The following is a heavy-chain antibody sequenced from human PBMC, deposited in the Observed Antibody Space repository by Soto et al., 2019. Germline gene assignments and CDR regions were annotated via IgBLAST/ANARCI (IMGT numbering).Heavy chain of an antibody. D-gene: IGHD6-19*01. J-gene: IGHJ6*02. CDR2: IYYSGST. V-gene: IGHV4-59*01. CDR3: AREPGIAVAGPRGGYYYGMDV. CDR1: GGSISSYY. Sequence: SETLSLTCTVSGGSISSYYWSWIRQPPGKGLEWIGYIYYSGSTNYNPSLKSRVTISVDTSKNQFSLKLSSVTAADTAVYYCAREPGIAVAGPRGGYYYGMDVWAQGTTVTVSS.